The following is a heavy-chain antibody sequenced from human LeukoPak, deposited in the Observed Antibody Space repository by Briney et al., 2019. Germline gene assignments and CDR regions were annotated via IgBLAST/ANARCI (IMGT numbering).Heavy chain of an antibody. D-gene: IGHD2-2*02. CDR3: AWGYCSSTNCDSY. CDR2: INHSGST. Sequence: PSQTLSLTCAVSGGSISSGGYSWSWIRQPPGQGLEWIGYINHSGSTTYNPSLKSRVTISADTSKNQFSLRLSSVTAADTAVYYCAWGYCSSTNCDSYWGQGTLVTVSS. J-gene: IGHJ4*02. V-gene: IGHV4-30-2*01. CDR1: GGSISSGGYS.